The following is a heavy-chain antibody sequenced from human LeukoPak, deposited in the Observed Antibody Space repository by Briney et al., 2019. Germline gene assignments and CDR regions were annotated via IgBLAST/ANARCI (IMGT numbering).Heavy chain of an antibody. CDR1: GGSINSGSYY. D-gene: IGHD6-19*01. CDR2: IYTSGST. CDR3: ARGAVAGTLGY. J-gene: IGHJ4*02. V-gene: IGHV4-61*02. Sequence: PSQTLSLTCTVSGGSINSGSYYWSWIRQPAGKGLEWIGRIYTSGSTNYNPSLKSRVTISVDTSKNQFSLKLSSVTAADTAVYYCARGAVAGTLGYWGQGTLVTVSS.